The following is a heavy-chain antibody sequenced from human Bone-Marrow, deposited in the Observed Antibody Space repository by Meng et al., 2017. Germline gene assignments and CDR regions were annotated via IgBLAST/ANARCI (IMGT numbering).Heavy chain of an antibody. CDR2: INPSGGST. J-gene: IGHJ4*02. CDR3: ARDEDISAAGKLFGDY. V-gene: IGHV1-46*01. CDR1: GGTFSSYA. Sequence: ASVKVSCKASGGTFSSYAISWVRQAPGQGLEWMGIINPSGGSTSYAQKFQGRVTMTRDTSSSTAFMELSGLRSDDTAMYYCARDEDISAAGKLFGDYWGQGTLVTVSS. D-gene: IGHD6-13*01.